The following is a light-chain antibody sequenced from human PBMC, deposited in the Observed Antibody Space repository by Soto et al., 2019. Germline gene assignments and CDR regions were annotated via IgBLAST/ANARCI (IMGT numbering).Light chain of an antibody. J-gene: IGKJ5*01. CDR1: QDVRGA. CDR2: DVS. Sequence: AIQLTQSPSSLSASVGDRVTITCRASQDVRGALAWYQQKPGKAPKILIYDVSVLESGVPTGFSGGGSGTDFTLTITSVQPVAFATYYCQQFNSYPITFGQGTRLEIK. CDR3: QQFNSYPIT. V-gene: IGKV1-13*02.